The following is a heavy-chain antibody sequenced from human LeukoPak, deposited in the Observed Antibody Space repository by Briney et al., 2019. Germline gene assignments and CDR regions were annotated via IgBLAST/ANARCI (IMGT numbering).Heavy chain of an antibody. J-gene: IGHJ4*02. V-gene: IGHV1-2*06. Sequence: ASVKVSCKASGYTLTVYYMHWVRQAPGQGLEWMGRINPNMGATNYAQNFRARATMTRHTSFSTAYMEQSRLRSDDTAVYCCARLPRITCASPPLAHNRRDYWGQGTLVTVSS. CDR2: INPNMGAT. D-gene: IGHD2-15*01. CDR1: GYTLTVYY. CDR3: ARLPRITCASPPLAHNRRDY.